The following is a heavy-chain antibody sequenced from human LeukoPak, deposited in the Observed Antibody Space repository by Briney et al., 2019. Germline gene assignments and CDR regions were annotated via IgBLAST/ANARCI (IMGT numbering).Heavy chain of an antibody. CDR1: GFTFSSYA. CDR3: AKAHLPSHYHYYGMDV. J-gene: IGHJ6*02. CDR2: ISGSGGST. Sequence: GGSPRLSCAASGFTFSSYAMSWVRQAPGKGLEWVSAISGSGGSTYYADSVKGRFTISRDNSKNTLYLQINSLRAEDTAVYYCAKAHLPSHYHYYGMDVWGQGTTVTVSS. V-gene: IGHV3-23*01.